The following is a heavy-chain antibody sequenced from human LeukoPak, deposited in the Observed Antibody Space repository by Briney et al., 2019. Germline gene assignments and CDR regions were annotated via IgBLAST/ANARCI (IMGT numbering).Heavy chain of an antibody. Sequence: SETLSLTCTVCGGSISSGSYYWSWIRQPAGKGLEWIGRIYTSGSTKYNPSLKSRVTISVDTSKNQFSLKLSSVTAADTAVYYCARGVVGCSGGSCYASLFDYWGQGTLVTVSS. J-gene: IGHJ4*02. CDR1: GGSISSGSYY. D-gene: IGHD2-15*01. CDR3: ARGVVGCSGGSCYASLFDY. V-gene: IGHV4-61*02. CDR2: IYTSGST.